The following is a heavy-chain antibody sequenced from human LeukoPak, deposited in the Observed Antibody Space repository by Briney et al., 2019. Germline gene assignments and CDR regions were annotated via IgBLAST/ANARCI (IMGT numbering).Heavy chain of an antibody. Sequence: SVKVSCKASGGTFSSYAISWVRQAPGQGLEWMGGIIPIFGTANYAQKFQGRVTITRNTSISTAYMELSSLRSEDTAVYYCARGYSYGYAPYWGQGTLVTVSS. CDR1: GGTFSSYA. CDR3: ARGYSYGYAPY. D-gene: IGHD5-18*01. J-gene: IGHJ4*02. V-gene: IGHV1-69*05. CDR2: IIPIFGTA.